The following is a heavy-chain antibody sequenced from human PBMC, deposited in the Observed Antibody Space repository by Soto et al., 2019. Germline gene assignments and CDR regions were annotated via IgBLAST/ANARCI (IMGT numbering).Heavy chain of an antibody. Sequence: QVQLVQSGSEVKKPGSSVKVSCKVSGGSFKNYAISWVRQAPGQGLEWVGGILPVFDELHYAPKLQGRVTITADEATSTAHLELGRLTSDDTAVYFCARASDTSGYYYWGQGTLVTVSS. CDR1: GGSFKNYA. V-gene: IGHV1-69*01. J-gene: IGHJ4*02. CDR3: ARASDTSGYYY. D-gene: IGHD5-12*01. CDR2: ILPVFDEL.